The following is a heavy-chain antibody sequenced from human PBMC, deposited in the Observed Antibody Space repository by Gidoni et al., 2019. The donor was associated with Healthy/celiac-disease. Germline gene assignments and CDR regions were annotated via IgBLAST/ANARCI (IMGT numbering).Heavy chain of an antibody. Sequence: QVSLVQSGGGLVKPGGSLRPSLSASVFPFSDNYMTWIRQAPGKGLEWVSYISSSSSYTNYADSVKGRFTISRDNAKNSLYLQMNSLRAEDTAVYYCARFGGYYYYYMDVWGKGTTVTVSS. V-gene: IGHV3-11*06. CDR1: VFPFSDNY. J-gene: IGHJ6*03. CDR3: ARFGGYYYYYMDV. D-gene: IGHD3-16*01. CDR2: ISSSSSYT.